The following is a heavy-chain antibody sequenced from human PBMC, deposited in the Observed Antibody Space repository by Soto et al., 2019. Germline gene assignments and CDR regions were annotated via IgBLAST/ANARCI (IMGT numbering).Heavy chain of an antibody. CDR3: RLDYGGNSEGGRY. V-gene: IGHV1-69*13. D-gene: IGHD4-17*01. CDR1: GGTFSSYA. J-gene: IGHJ4*02. CDR2: IIPIFGTA. Sequence: KKTSASVKVSCKASGGTFSSYAISWVRQAPGQGLEWMGGIIPIFGTANYAQKFQGRVTITADESTSTAYMELSSLRSEDTAVYYCRLDYGGNSEGGRYWGQGTLVTVSS.